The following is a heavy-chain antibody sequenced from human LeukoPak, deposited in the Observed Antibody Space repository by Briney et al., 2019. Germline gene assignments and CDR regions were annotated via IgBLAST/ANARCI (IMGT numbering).Heavy chain of an antibody. CDR1: GFTFSTFW. J-gene: IGHJ4*02. V-gene: IGHV3-74*01. CDR2: INHGGSST. CDR3: ATPRGSGSYLAFDY. D-gene: IGHD1-26*01. Sequence: PGGSLRLSCATSGFTFSTFWMHWVRQAPGKGLVWVSRINHGGSSTNYADSVKGRFTISRDNAKNTLYLQMNSLRAEDTAVYYCATPRGSGSYLAFDYWGQGTLVTVSS.